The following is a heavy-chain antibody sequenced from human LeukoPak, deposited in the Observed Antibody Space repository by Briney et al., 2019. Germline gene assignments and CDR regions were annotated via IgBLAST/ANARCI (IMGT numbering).Heavy chain of an antibody. CDR1: GFTFSSYW. J-gene: IGHJ3*02. CDR2: IKQDGSEK. Sequence: GGSLRLSCVASGFTFSSYWMSWVRQAPGKGLEWVANIKQDGSEKYYVDSVKGRFTISRDNAKNSLFLQMSSLRAEDTAVYYCARGWGDCTTVSCYTGGDVFDIWGQGTMVTVSS. CDR3: ARGWGDCTTVSCYTGGDVFDI. D-gene: IGHD2-2*02. V-gene: IGHV3-7*01.